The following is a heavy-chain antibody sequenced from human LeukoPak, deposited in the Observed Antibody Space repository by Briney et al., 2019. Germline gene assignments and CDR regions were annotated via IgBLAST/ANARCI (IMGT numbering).Heavy chain of an antibody. D-gene: IGHD2-2*01. J-gene: IGHJ6*03. CDR1: GGSISSSSYY. Sequence: PSETLSLTCTVSGGSISSSSYYWGWIRQPPGKGLEWIGSIYYSGNTYYNPSLKSRVTISVDTSKNQFSLKLSSVTAADTAVYYCASPTSNAPHSMDVWGKGTTVTVSS. V-gene: IGHV4-39*01. CDR3: ASPTSNAPHSMDV. CDR2: IYYSGNT.